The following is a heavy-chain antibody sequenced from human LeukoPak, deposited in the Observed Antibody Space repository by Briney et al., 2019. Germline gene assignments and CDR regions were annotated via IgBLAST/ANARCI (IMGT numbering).Heavy chain of an antibody. D-gene: IGHD3-3*02. CDR3: ARHFTRNWYFDL. CDR2: INHSGST. CDR1: GGSFSGYY. Sequence: PSETLSLTCAVYGGSFSGYYWSWIRQPPGKGLEWIGEINHSGSTNYNPSLKSRVTISVDTSKNQFSLKLSSVTAADTAVYYCARHFTRNWYFDLWGRGTLVTVSS. V-gene: IGHV4-34*01. J-gene: IGHJ2*01.